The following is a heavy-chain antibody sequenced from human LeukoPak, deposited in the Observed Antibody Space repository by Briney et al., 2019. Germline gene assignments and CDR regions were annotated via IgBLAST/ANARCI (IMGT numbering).Heavy chain of an antibody. V-gene: IGHV3-74*01. J-gene: IGHJ3*02. D-gene: IGHD2-2*01. CDR2: INTEGSST. CDR1: GFPFSNNA. Sequence: GGSLRLSCAASGFPFSNNAMTWVRQAPGKGLVWVSRINTEGSSTNYADSVKGRFTISRDNAKNTLYLQMNSLRAEDTAVYYCARAEDCSSTSCPRAFDIWGQGTMVTVSS. CDR3: ARAEDCSSTSCPRAFDI.